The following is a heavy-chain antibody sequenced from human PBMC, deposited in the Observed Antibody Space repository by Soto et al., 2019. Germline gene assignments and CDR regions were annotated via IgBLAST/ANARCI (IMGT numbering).Heavy chain of an antibody. CDR1: GFTFSSYD. V-gene: IGHV3-13*05. CDR3: ARGATVPERGDAFDI. Sequence: RLSCAASGFTFSSYDMHWVRQATGKGLEWVSAIGTAGDPYYPGSVKGRFTISRENAKNSLYLQMNSLRAGDTAVYYCARGATVPERGDAFDIWGQGTMATVSS. CDR2: IGTAGDP. J-gene: IGHJ3*02. D-gene: IGHD4-17*01.